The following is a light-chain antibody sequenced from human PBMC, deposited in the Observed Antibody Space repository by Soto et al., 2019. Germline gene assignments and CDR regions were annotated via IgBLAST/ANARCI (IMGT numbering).Light chain of an antibody. Sequence: DIQMTQSPSSLSASVGDRVTITCRASQDISVYLAWYQQKPGKVPKLLIYSASTLQSGVPSRFIGSGSGTDFTLTISSLQPEDVATYFCQKFNTAPLTFCQGTRLEIK. CDR3: QKFNTAPLT. J-gene: IGKJ5*01. V-gene: IGKV1-27*01. CDR2: SAS. CDR1: QDISVY.